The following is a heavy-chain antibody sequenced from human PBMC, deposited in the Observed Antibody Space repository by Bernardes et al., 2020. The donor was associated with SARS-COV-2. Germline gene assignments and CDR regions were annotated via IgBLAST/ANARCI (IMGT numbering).Heavy chain of an antibody. D-gene: IGHD5-18*01. V-gene: IGHV3-13*01. CDR3: ARDAYSYGSNYYYGMDV. J-gene: IGHJ6*02. CDR1: GFTFRSYD. CDR2: IGTAGDT. Sequence: GWSLRLSCAASGFTFRSYDMHWVRQATGKGLEWVSAIGTAGDTYYPGSVKGRFTISRENAKNSLYLQMNSLRAGDTAVYYCARDAYSYGSNYYYGMDVWGQGTTVTVSS.